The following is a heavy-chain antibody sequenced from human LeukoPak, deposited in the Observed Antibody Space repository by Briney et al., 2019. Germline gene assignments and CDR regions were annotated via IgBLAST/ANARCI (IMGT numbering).Heavy chain of an antibody. CDR2: TNPNSGGT. V-gene: IGHV1-2*02. CDR3: AREERTVAGTAAVYYNWFDP. J-gene: IGHJ5*02. D-gene: IGHD6-19*01. CDR1: GYTFTRYY. Sequence: ASVKVSCKASGYTFTRYYMHWVRQAPGQGLEWMGWTNPNSGGTNYAPKSQARVTMTSGHSISTAYMELSRLRSDDTAVYYCAREERTVAGTAAVYYNWFDPWGQGTLVTVSS.